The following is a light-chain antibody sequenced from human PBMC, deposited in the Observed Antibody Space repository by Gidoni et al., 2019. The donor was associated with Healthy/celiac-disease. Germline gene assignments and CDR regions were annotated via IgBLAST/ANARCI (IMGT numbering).Light chain of an antibody. Sequence: SALTQPASVSGSPGQSITISCTGTSSDVGGYHYVSWYQQHPGKAPKLMIYDVSNRPSGVSNRFSGSKSGNTASLTISGLQAEDEADYYCSSYTSSGTLVFGTGTKVTVL. CDR2: DVS. CDR3: SSYTSSGTLV. CDR1: SSDVGGYHY. J-gene: IGLJ1*01. V-gene: IGLV2-14*03.